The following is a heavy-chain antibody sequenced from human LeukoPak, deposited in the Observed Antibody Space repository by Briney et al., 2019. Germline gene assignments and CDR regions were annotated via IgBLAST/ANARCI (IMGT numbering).Heavy chain of an antibody. Sequence: GGSLRLSCAVSGFTFSSYAMSWVRQAPGKGLEWVSTVSRSGDRTYYADSVKGRFTISRDNPKNTLYLQMNSLRAEDTAVYYCYCRSATCYALALWGQGALVTVSS. D-gene: IGHD2-2*01. CDR3: YCRSATCYALAL. CDR1: GFTFSSYA. J-gene: IGHJ4*02. V-gene: IGHV3-23*01. CDR2: VSRSGDRT.